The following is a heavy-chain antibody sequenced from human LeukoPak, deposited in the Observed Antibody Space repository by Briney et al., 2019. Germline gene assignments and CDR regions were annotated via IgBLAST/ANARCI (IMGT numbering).Heavy chain of an antibody. V-gene: IGHV1-69*04. D-gene: IGHD6-13*01. CDR1: GGTFSSYA. J-gene: IGHJ6*02. CDR3: ARPPNGYSSSWDYYGMDV. Sequence: GASVKVSCKASGGTFSSYAIGWVRQAPGQGLEWMGRIIPILGIANYAQKFQGRVTITADKSTSTAYMELSSLRSEDTAVYYCARPPNGYSSSWDYYGMDVWGQGTTVTVSS. CDR2: IIPILGIA.